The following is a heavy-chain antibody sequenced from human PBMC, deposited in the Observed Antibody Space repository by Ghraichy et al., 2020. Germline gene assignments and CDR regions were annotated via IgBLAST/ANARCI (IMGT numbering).Heavy chain of an antibody. Sequence: LSLTCAASGFTFSSYAMSWVRQAPGKGLEWVSAISGSGGSTYYADSVKGRFTISRDNSKNTLYLQMNSLRAEDTAVYYCAKGGYSGSYYVWGQGTTVTVSS. CDR1: GFTFSSYA. CDR2: ISGSGGST. V-gene: IGHV3-23*01. J-gene: IGHJ6*02. CDR3: AKGGYSGSYYV. D-gene: IGHD1-26*01.